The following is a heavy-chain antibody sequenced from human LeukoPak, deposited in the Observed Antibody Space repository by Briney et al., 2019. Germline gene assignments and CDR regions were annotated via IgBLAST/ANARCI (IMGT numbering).Heavy chain of an antibody. V-gene: IGHV4-30-4*08. CDR2: IYYSGST. J-gene: IGHJ3*02. CDR1: GGSISSSDYY. CDR3: ASYCSSSTCYTFDAFDI. D-gene: IGHD2-2*02. Sequence: SETLSLTCTVSGGSISSSDYYWSWIRQLPGKGLEWIGYIYYSGSTYYNPSLKSRVIISVDTSKNQFSLKLSSVTAADTAVYYCASYCSSSTCYTFDAFDIWGQGTMVTVSS.